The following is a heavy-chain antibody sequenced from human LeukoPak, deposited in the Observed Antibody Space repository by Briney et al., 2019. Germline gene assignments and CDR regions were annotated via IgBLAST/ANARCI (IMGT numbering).Heavy chain of an antibody. V-gene: IGHV4-34*01. CDR3: ARVKLRFLEWPPRFDY. J-gene: IGHJ4*02. CDR2: INHSGST. D-gene: IGHD3-3*01. CDR1: GGSFSGYY. Sequence: SETLSLTCAVYGGSFSGYYWSWIRQPPGKGLEWIGEINHSGSTNYNPSLKSRVTISVDTSKNQFSLKLSSVTAADTAVYYCARVKLRFLEWPPRFDYWGQGTLVTVSS.